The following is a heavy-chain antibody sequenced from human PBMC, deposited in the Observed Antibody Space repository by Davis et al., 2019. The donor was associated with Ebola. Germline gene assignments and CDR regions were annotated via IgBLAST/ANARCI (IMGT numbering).Heavy chain of an antibody. CDR3: TTPGGQDSGYDVFDI. D-gene: IGHD5-12*01. V-gene: IGHV1-46*03. J-gene: IGHJ3*02. Sequence: AASVKVSCKATGYTFTNYYMHWVRQAPGQGLEWMGMINPNGGRTIYARKCQGRVTVTRDTSTTTVYMDLSRLRSEDTALYYCTTPGGQDSGYDVFDIWGQGTMVTVSS. CDR1: GYTFTNYY. CDR2: INPNGGRT.